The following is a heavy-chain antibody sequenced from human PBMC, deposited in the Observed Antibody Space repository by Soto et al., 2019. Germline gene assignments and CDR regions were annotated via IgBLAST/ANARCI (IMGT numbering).Heavy chain of an antibody. D-gene: IGHD1-7*01. Sequence: SLRLSCAASGFTFSSYAMHWVRQAPGKGLEWVAVISYDGSNKYYADSVKGRFTISRDNSKNTLYLQMNSLRAEDTAVYYCARDTLTGTTKGTWFDPWGQGTLVTVSS. J-gene: IGHJ5*02. CDR1: GFTFSSYA. V-gene: IGHV3-30-3*01. CDR2: ISYDGSNK. CDR3: ARDTLTGTTKGTWFDP.